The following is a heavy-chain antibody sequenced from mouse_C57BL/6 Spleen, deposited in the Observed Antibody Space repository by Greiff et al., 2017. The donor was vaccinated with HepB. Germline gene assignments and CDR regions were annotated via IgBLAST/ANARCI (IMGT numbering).Heavy chain of an antibody. J-gene: IGHJ1*03. CDR1: GFTFSDAW. Sequence: EVQWVESGGGLVQPGGSMKLSCAASGFTFSDAWMDWVRQSPEKGLEWVAEIRNKANNHATYYAESVKGRFTISRDDSKSSVYLQMNSLRAEDTGIYYCTRPSGSSYWYFDVWGTGTTVTVSS. CDR2: IRNKANNHAT. D-gene: IGHD1-1*01. CDR3: TRPSGSSYWYFDV. V-gene: IGHV6-6*01.